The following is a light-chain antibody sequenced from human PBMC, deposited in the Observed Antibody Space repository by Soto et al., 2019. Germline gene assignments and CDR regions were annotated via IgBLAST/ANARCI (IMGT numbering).Light chain of an antibody. CDR1: QSGNDNY. J-gene: IGKJ3*01. V-gene: IGKV3-20*01. CDR3: QQYGSSPFT. Sequence: EIVLTQSPGTLSLSAGERATLSCRARQSGNDNYLVWYQQNPGQPPRLLIFGASSRATGIPDRFSGSGSGTDFTLTISRLYPKDFSLSYCQQYGSSPFTFAPGTKLDIK. CDR2: GAS.